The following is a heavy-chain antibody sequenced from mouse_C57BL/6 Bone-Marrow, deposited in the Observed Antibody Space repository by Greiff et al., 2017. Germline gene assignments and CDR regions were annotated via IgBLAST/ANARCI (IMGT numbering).Heavy chain of an antibody. CDR3: AGGTGFAY. D-gene: IGHD3-3*01. CDR1: GYTFTSYW. J-gene: IGHJ3*01. V-gene: IGHV1-61*01. Sequence: VQLQQPGAELVRPGSSVKLSCKASGYTFTSYWMDWVKQRPGQGLEWIGNIYPSDSETHYNQKFKDKATLTVDKSSSTAYMQLSSLTSEDSAVYYCAGGTGFAYWGQGTLVTVSA. CDR2: IYPSDSET.